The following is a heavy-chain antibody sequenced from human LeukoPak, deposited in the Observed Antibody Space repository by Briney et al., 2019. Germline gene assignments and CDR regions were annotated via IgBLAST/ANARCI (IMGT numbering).Heavy chain of an antibody. V-gene: IGHV3-9*01. CDR1: GFTFDDYA. D-gene: IGHD6-19*01. CDR2: ISWNSGSI. CDR3: AKGGQWLDPFDY. Sequence: GRSLRLSCTASGFTFDDYAMHWVRHAPGKGLEWVSGISWNSGSIGYADSVKGRFTISRDNAKNSLYLQMNSLRAEDTALYYCAKGGQWLDPFDYWGQGTLVTVSS. J-gene: IGHJ4*02.